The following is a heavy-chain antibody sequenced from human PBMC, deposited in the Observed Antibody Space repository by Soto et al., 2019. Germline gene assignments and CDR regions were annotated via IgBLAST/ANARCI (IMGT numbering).Heavy chain of an antibody. CDR3: ARTRIAPRGMDV. CDR2: IYYSGSA. V-gene: IGHV4-59*01. J-gene: IGHJ6*02. Sequence: SETLSLTCTVSGGSISSYYWSWIRQPPGKGLEWIGYIYYSGSANYNPSLKSRVTISVDTSKNQFSLKLSSVTAADTAVYYCARTRIAPRGMDVWGQGTMVTSP. D-gene: IGHD6-13*01. CDR1: GGSISSYY.